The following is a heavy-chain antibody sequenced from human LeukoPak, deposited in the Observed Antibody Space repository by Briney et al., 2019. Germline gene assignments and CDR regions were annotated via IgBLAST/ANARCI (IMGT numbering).Heavy chain of an antibody. D-gene: IGHD3-22*01. CDR1: GYTFTGYY. CDR2: INPNSGGT. CDR3: AVSEYYYETTFDP. J-gene: IGHJ5*02. Sequence: ASVKVSCKASGYTFTGYYMHWVRQAPGQGLEWMGWINPNSGGTNYAQKFQERVTITRDMSTSTAYMELSSLRSEDTAVYYCAVSEYYYETTFDPWGQGTLVTVSS. V-gene: IGHV1-2*02.